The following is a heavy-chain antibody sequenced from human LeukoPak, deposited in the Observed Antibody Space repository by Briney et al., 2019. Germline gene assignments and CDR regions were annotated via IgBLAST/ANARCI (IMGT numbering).Heavy chain of an antibody. CDR2: IIPIFGTA. CDR3: ARAGIRLPWNFDY. Sequence: SVKVSCKASGGTLSSYAISWVRQAPGQGLEWMEGIIPIFGTANYAQKFQGRVTITADESTSTAYMELSSLRSEDTAVYYCARAGIRLPWNFDYWGQGTLVTVSS. D-gene: IGHD2-2*01. V-gene: IGHV1-69*13. CDR1: GGTLSSYA. J-gene: IGHJ4*02.